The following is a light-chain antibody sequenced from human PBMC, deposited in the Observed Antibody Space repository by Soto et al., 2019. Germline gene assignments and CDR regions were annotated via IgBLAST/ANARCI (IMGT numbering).Light chain of an antibody. CDR2: EVS. CDR1: SRDIGGYNY. CDR3: NSYAGSNNYVV. J-gene: IGLJ2*01. V-gene: IGLV2-8*01. Sequence: QSALTQPPSASGSPGQSVTISCTGTSRDIGGYNYVSWYQQHPGKAPKLMIYEVSKRPSGVPDRFSASKSGNTASLTVSGLQAEDEADYYCNSYAGSNNYVVFGGGTK.